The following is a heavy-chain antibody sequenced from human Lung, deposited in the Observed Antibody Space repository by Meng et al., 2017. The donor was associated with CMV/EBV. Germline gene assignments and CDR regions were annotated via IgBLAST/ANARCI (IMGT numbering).Heavy chain of an antibody. Sequence: SXXVSXXASDYIFTKYGVNWMRQAPGQGPEWMGWISAYNGDTMYAPKVQGRVTMTTDTSTSTAYMELRGLRSDDTAVYYCARDAGTIAVSGIGDYWGQGXLVTVSS. D-gene: IGHD6-19*01. CDR2: ISAYNGDT. J-gene: IGHJ4*02. CDR3: ARDAGTIAVSGIGDY. CDR1: DYIFTKYG. V-gene: IGHV1-18*01.